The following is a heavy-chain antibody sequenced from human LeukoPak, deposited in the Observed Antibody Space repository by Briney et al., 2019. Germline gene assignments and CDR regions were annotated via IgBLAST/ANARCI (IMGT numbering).Heavy chain of an antibody. D-gene: IGHD3-10*01. CDR3: ARGAYGSGSSYNFYGMDV. V-gene: IGHV5-51*01. CDR2: IYPDDSDT. Sequence: GESLKISCKGSGYRFPTSWIAWVRQMPGKGFEWMGVIYPDDSDTIYNPSFEGQVTFSVDKSISTAYLQWRSLKASDTAIYYCARGAYGSGSSYNFYGMDVWGQGTPVAVSS. CDR1: GYRFPTSW. J-gene: IGHJ6*02.